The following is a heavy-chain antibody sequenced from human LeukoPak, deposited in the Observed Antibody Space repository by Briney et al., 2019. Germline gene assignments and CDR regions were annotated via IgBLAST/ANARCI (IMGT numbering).Heavy chain of an antibody. CDR1: GFTFDDYA. V-gene: IGHV3-9*01. D-gene: IGHD3-22*01. Sequence: GGSLRLSCAASGFTFDDYAMHWVRQAPGKGLEWVSGISWNSGSIGYADSVKGRFTISRDNAENSLYLQMNSLRAEDTALYYCAKDISDSSGYPVYYMDVWGKGTTVTISS. CDR3: AKDISDSSGYPVYYMDV. J-gene: IGHJ6*03. CDR2: ISWNSGSI.